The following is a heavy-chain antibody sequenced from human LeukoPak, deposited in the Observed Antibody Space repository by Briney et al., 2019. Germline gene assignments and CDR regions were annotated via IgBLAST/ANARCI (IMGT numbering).Heavy chain of an antibody. V-gene: IGHV3-23*01. J-gene: IGHJ4*02. CDR2: ISGSGGST. D-gene: IGHD3-10*01. Sequence: PGGSLRLSCAASGFTFSSYAMSWVRQAPGKGVEWVSAISGSGGSTYYADSVKGRVTISRDNSKNTLYLQMNSLRAEDTAVYYCAKSQLLWFGEDFDYWGQGTLVTVSS. CDR3: AKSQLLWFGEDFDY. CDR1: GFTFSSYA.